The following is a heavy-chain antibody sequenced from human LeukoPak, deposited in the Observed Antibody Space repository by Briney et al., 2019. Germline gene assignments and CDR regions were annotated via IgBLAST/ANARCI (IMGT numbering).Heavy chain of an antibody. CDR1: VFTFSSYM. D-gene: IGHD4/OR15-4a*01. V-gene: IGHV3-7*05. CDR3: AREANRCLDY. Sequence: PGGSLRLSCADSVFTFSSYMMNCVPQAPGKGLEWVANIKQDGSERYYVDSVKGRFTISRDNAKKSLYLQMNSLRAEDTAVYYCAREANRCLDYWGQGTLVTVSS. CDR2: IKQDGSER. J-gene: IGHJ4*02.